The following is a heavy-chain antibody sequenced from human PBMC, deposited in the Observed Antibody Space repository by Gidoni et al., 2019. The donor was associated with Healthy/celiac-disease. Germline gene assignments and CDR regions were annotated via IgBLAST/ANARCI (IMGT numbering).Heavy chain of an antibody. CDR1: GFTFSSYS. Sequence: EVQLVESGGGLVQPGGSLRLSCAASGFTFSSYSMNWVRQAPGKGLEWVSYISSSSSTIYYADSVKGRFTISRDNAKNSLYLQMNSLRAEDTAVYYCAREGALLWFGELLYVKQYGMDVWGQGTTVTVSS. D-gene: IGHD3-10*01. CDR3: AREGALLWFGELLYVKQYGMDV. CDR2: ISSSSSTI. V-gene: IGHV3-48*01. J-gene: IGHJ6*02.